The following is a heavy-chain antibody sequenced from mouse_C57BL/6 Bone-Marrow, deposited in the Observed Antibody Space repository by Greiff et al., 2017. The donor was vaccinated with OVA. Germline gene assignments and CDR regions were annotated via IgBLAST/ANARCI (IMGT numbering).Heavy chain of an antibody. J-gene: IGHJ3*01. Sequence: QVQLQQPGAELVKPGASVKLSCKASGYTFTSYWMHWVKQRPGQGLEWIGMIHPNSGSTNYNEKFKSKATLTVDKSSSTAYMQLSSLTSEDSAVYYCARSATRAWFAYGGQGTLVTVSA. CDR1: GYTFTSYW. CDR3: ARSATRAWFAY. D-gene: IGHD1-2*01. V-gene: IGHV1-64*01. CDR2: IHPNSGST.